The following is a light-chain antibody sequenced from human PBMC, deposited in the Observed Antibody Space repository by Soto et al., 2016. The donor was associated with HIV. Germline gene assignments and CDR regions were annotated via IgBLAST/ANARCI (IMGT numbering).Light chain of an antibody. CDR1: QSISNW. V-gene: IGKV1-5*03. CDR3: QQYNSYT. Sequence: DIQMTQSPSTLSASVGDRVTITCRASQSISNWLAWYQQKPGKAPKLLIYKASSLESGVPSRFSGSGSGTEFTLTISGLQPDDFATYYCQQYNSYTFGQGTKLEIK. J-gene: IGKJ2*01. CDR2: KAS.